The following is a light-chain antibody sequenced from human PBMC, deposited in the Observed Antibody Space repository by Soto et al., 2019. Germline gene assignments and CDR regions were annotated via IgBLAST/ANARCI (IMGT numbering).Light chain of an antibody. CDR2: WAS. V-gene: IGKV4-1*01. Sequence: DIVMTLSPDSLAVSLGERATINCKSSQSVLYSSNNKNYLAWYQQKPGQPPKLLIYWASTRESGVPDRFSGSGSGTDFTLTISSLQAEDVAVYYCQQYYSTPFGFGQGTKVEIK. CDR3: QQYYSTPFG. J-gene: IGKJ1*01. CDR1: QSVLYSSNNKNY.